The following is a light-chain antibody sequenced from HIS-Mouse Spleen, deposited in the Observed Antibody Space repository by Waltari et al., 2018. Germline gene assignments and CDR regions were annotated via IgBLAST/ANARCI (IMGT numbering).Light chain of an antibody. Sequence: DIQITQSPSSLSASVGDRATITCRASQSISSYLNWYQQKPGKAPKLLIYAASSLQSGVPSRFSGSGSGTDFTLTISSLQPEDFATYYCQQSYSTLMYTFGQGTKLEIK. J-gene: IGKJ2*01. V-gene: IGKV1-39*01. CDR1: QSISSY. CDR3: QQSYSTLMYT. CDR2: AAS.